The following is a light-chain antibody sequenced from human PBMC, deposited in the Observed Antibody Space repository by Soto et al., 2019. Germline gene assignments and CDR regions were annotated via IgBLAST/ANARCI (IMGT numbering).Light chain of an antibody. CDR2: WAS. CDR1: QSVLHSSNNKNY. V-gene: IGKV4-1*01. Sequence: DIVMTQSPDSLAVSLGERATINCKSSQSVLHSSNNKNYLAWYQQKPGQSPKLLIYWASTRESGVPDRFSGSGSGKDFTLTISSLQAEDVAIYYCQQYYRPWTFGQGTKVEVK. J-gene: IGKJ1*01. CDR3: QQYYRPWT.